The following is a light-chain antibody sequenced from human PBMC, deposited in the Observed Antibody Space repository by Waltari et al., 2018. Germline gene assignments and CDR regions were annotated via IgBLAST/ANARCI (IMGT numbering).Light chain of an antibody. CDR2: KDI. J-gene: IGLJ2*01. CDR3: QATDSRV. Sequence: FQLTQSPSVSVSPGQTARITCSGSALPNPYSYWYQQKPGQAPVLIIFKDIERPSGIPERFSASRSGTVVTLTINGVLAEDEADYYCQATDSRVFGGGTKLTV. CDR1: ALPNPY. V-gene: IGLV3-25*03.